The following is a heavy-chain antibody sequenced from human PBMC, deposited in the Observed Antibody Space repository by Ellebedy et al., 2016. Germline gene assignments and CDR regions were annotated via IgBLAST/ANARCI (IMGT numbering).Heavy chain of an antibody. Sequence: GESLKISCAASGFTFSSYSMNWVRQAPGKGLEWVSSISSSSSYIYYADSVKGRFTISRDNAKNSLYLQMNSLRAEDTAVYYCARSVAGTAVSYYYYGMDVWGQGTTVTVSS. J-gene: IGHJ6*02. D-gene: IGHD6-19*01. CDR3: ARSVAGTAVSYYYYGMDV. CDR2: ISSSSSYI. CDR1: GFTFSSYS. V-gene: IGHV3-21*01.